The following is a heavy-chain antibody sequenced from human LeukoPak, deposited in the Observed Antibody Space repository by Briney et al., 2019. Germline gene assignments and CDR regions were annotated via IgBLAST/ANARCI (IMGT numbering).Heavy chain of an antibody. V-gene: IGHV3-23*01. J-gene: IGHJ3*02. Sequence: GGSLRLSCAASGFTFSNYAMSWVRQAPGKGLEWVSGISASGGTSYYVASVKGRFTISRDNSKNTLYLQMNSLRAEDTAVYYCASMITFGGVIVTGDDAFDIWGQGTMVTVSS. D-gene: IGHD3-16*02. CDR3: ASMITFGGVIVTGDDAFDI. CDR1: GFTFSNYA. CDR2: ISASGGTS.